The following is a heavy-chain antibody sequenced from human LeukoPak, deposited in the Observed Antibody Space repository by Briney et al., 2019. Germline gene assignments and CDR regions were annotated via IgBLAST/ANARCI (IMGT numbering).Heavy chain of an antibody. Sequence: PSETLSLTCTVSGGSISSYYWSWIRQPPGKGLEWIGYIYYSGSTNYNPSLKSRVTISVDTSKNQFSLKLSSVTAADTAAYFCARGRVSSSTWYSTYYYYFYMDVWGKGTTVTVSS. V-gene: IGHV4-59*01. CDR2: IYYSGST. CDR3: ARGRVSSSTWYSTYYYYFYMDV. CDR1: GGSISSYY. J-gene: IGHJ6*03. D-gene: IGHD1-1*01.